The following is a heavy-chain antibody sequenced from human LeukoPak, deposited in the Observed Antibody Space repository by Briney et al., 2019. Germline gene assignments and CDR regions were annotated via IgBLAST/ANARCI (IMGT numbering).Heavy chain of an antibody. Sequence: GGSLRLSCAASGFTFSNYEMNWVRQAPGKGLEWISYISTGGSNIYYADSVKGRFTISRDNAKNSLYLQMNSLRAEDTAVYYCARDSYCSTTNCYGMDVWGQGTTVTVSS. D-gene: IGHD2-2*01. J-gene: IGHJ6*02. CDR1: GFTFSNYE. V-gene: IGHV3-48*03. CDR2: ISTGGSNI. CDR3: ARDSYCSTTNCYGMDV.